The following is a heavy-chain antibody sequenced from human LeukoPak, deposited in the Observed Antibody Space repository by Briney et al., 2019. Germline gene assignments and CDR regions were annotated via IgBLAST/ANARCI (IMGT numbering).Heavy chain of an antibody. CDR1: GFTFSSYG. CDR2: ISYTGTYI. V-gene: IGHV3-21*04. D-gene: IGHD1-26*01. J-gene: IGHJ4*02. Sequence: GSLRLSCAASGFTFSSYGMHWVRQPPGKGLEWVSSISYTGTYIYYADSVKGRFTISRDNAQNSLYLQMNSLRAEDTAIYYCVRDRGTYRPIDYWGQGTLVTVSS. CDR3: VRDRGTYRPIDY.